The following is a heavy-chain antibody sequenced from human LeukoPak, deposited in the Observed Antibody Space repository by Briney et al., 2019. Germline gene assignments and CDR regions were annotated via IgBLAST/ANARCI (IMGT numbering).Heavy chain of an antibody. CDR2: ISWNGGSI. J-gene: IGHJ4*02. CDR3: AKDISRRVYSYGLFDY. Sequence: GRSLRLSCTASGFTFDDYAIHWVRQAPGKGLEWVSGISWNGGSIGYADSVKGRFSISRDNAKNSLYLQMNSLRPEDTALYYCAKDISRRVYSYGLFDYWGQGTLVTVSS. CDR1: GFTFDDYA. D-gene: IGHD5-18*01. V-gene: IGHV3-9*01.